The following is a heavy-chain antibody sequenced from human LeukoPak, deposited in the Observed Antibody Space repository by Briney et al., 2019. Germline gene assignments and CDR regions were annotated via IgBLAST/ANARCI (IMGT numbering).Heavy chain of an antibody. CDR3: ARGKSGRDGYKAIAAENDAFDI. J-gene: IGHJ3*02. V-gene: IGHV1-69*06. CDR1: GGTFSSYA. D-gene: IGHD5-24*01. CDR2: IIPIFGTA. Sequence: SVKVSCKASGGTFSSYAISWVRQAPGQGLEWMGGIIPIFGTANYAQKFQGRVTITADKSTSTAYMELSSLRSEDTAVYYCARGKSGRDGYKAIAAENDAFDIWGQGTMVTVSS.